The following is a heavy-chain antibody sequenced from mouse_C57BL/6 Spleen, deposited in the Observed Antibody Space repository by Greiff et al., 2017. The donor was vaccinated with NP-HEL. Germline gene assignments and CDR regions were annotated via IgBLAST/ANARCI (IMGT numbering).Heavy chain of an antibody. CDR3: ARQGLRHAMDY. Sequence: VQLKQSGGGLVKPGGSLKLSCAASGFTFSDYGMHWVRQAPEKGLEWVAYISSGSSTIYYADTVKGRFTISRDNAKNTLFLQMTSLRSEDTAMYYCARQGLRHAMDYWGQGTSVTVSS. CDR2: ISSGSSTI. V-gene: IGHV5-17*01. J-gene: IGHJ4*01. D-gene: IGHD2-2*01. CDR1: GFTFSDYG.